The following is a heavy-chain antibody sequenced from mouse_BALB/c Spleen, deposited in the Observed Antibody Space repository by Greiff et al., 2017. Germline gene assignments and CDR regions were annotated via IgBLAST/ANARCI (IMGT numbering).Heavy chain of an antibody. CDR1: GYSITSGYY. J-gene: IGHJ2*01. V-gene: IGHV3-6*02. D-gene: IGHD4-1*02. CDR3: ARDPTGNYFDY. CDR2: ISYDGSN. Sequence: EVQLVESGPGLVKPSQSLSLTCSVTGYSITSGYYWNWIRQFPGNKLEWMGYISYDGSNNYNPSLKNRISITRDTSKNQFFLKLNSVTTEDTATYYCARDPTGNYFDYWGQGTTLTVSS.